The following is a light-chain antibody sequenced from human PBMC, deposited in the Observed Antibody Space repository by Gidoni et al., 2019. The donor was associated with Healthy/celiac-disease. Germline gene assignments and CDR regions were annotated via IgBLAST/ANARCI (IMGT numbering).Light chain of an antibody. CDR1: SSNIGSNT. V-gene: IGLV1-44*01. Sequence: QSVLTQPPSASGTPGKRVTISCSGRSSNIGSNTVNWYQQLPGTAPKLLIYSTNQRPSGVPDRFSGSKSGTSASLAISGLQSEDEADYYCAAWDDSLNGPVFGGGTKLTVL. J-gene: IGLJ2*01. CDR2: STN. CDR3: AAWDDSLNGPV.